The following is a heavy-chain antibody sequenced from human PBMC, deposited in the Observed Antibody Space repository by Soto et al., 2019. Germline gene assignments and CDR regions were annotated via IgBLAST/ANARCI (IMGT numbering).Heavy chain of an antibody. CDR2: IKEDGSEK. J-gene: IGHJ6*02. Sequence: EVQLVESGGGLVQPGGSLRLSCAASGFTFSDHWMSWVRQAPGKGLEWVANIKEDGSEKYYVGSVKGRFTISRDNAQNSLFLQMNSLRAEDRAVYYCVRAASLPVFGMDYSYYYGMDVWGQGTTVSVSS. D-gene: IGHD3-3*01. CDR1: GFTFSDHW. V-gene: IGHV3-7*01. CDR3: VRAASLPVFGMDYSYYYGMDV.